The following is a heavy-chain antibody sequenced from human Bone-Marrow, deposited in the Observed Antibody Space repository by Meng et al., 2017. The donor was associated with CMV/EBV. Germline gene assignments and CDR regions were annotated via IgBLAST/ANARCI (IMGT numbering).Heavy chain of an antibody. CDR2: MSYTGST. Sequence: GSLRLSCTVSGDSISTSYYFWGWIRQPPGKGLEWIGTMSYTGSTNYNPSLKSRVTISVDTSKNRLSLKLSSVTAADAAVYYCARDHGNSAWFYYWGQGTQVTVSS. V-gene: IGHV4-39*07. J-gene: IGHJ4*02. CDR1: GDSISTSYYF. CDR3: ARDHGNSAWFYY. D-gene: IGHD6-19*01.